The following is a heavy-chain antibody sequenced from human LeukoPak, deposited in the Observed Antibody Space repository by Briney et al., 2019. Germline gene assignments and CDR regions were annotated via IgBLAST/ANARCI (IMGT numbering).Heavy chain of an antibody. D-gene: IGHD3-10*01. Sequence: GGSLRLSCAASGLTFSDFYMSWLRQAPGKGLQWVSYISSGGSAIQYADSVKGRFIISRDNAKNSVYLEMNRLRDEDTALYYCATNLRGSGEYFQQWGQGTLVTVSS. CDR1: GLTFSDFY. J-gene: IGHJ1*01. CDR3: ATNLRGSGEYFQQ. CDR2: ISSGGSAI. V-gene: IGHV3-11*04.